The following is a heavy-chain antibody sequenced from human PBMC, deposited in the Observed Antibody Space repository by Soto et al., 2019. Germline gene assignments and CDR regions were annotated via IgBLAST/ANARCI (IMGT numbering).Heavy chain of an antibody. V-gene: IGHV3-33*01. CDR1: GFPFSSYG. CDR2: IWYDGSNK. CDR3: ASSIN. J-gene: IGHJ4*02. Sequence: GGSLRLSCAASGFPFSSYGMHWVRQAPGKGLDWAAVIWYDGSNKDYAESVKGRFTISRDNSKNTLYLQMNSLRADDTAVYYCASSINWGQGTLVTVSS.